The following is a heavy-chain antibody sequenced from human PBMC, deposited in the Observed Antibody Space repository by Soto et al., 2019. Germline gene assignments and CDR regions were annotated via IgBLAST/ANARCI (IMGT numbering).Heavy chain of an antibody. CDR2: ISAYNGNT. CDR3: ARAAYEILTGYYRR. V-gene: IGHV1-18*01. D-gene: IGHD3-9*01. CDR1: GYTFTSYG. J-gene: IGHJ4*02. Sequence: QVQLVQSGTEVKKPGASVKVSCKASGYTFTSYGISWGRQAPGQGLEWMGGISAYNGNTNYAQKFQDRVTMTTDTSTSTAYMELRSLRSDDTAVYYCARAAYEILTGYYRRWGQGTLVTVSS.